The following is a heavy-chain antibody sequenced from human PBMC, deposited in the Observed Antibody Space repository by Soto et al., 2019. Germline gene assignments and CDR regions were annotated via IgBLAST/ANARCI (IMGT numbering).Heavy chain of an antibody. J-gene: IGHJ6*02. D-gene: IGHD3-10*01. CDR1: GDSFNNNG. V-gene: IGHV1-69*01. Sequence: QVQLVQSGAEVKKPGSSVKVSCKTSGDSFNNNGIGWVRQAPGHGLEWIGGVSPPFRTSNYARKFQGRISITADESTGTVNMELSSLTSEDTAQYYCARVLYYGSGSYSPYGMDVWGQGTTVTVSS. CDR2: VSPPFRTS. CDR3: ARVLYYGSGSYSPYGMDV.